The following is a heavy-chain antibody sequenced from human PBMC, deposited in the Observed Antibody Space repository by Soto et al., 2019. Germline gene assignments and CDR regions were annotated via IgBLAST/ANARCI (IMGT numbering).Heavy chain of an antibody. D-gene: IGHD3-10*01. CDR1: GFTFSDYY. Sequence: GGSLRLSCAASGFTFSDYYVSWIRQAPGKGLEWVSYISSSTIYTNYADSVKGRFTISRDNAKKSLYLQMNNLRAEDTAVYYCARVHGSGSYTYFDYWGQGTLVTVSS. CDR3: ARVHGSGSYTYFDY. J-gene: IGHJ4*02. CDR2: ISSSTIYT. V-gene: IGHV3-11*06.